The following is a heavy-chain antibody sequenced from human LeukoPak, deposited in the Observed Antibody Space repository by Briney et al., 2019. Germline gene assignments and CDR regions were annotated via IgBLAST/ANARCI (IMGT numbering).Heavy chain of an antibody. CDR2: IIPILGIA. D-gene: IGHD5-24*01. J-gene: IGHJ4*02. Sequence: ASVKVSCKASGYTFTGYYMHWVRQAPGQGLEWMGRIIPILGIANYAQKFQGRVTITADKSTSTAYMELSSLRSEDTAVYYCARAARVEMATILDYWGQGTLVTVSS. V-gene: IGHV1-69*04. CDR1: GYTFTGYY. CDR3: ARAARVEMATILDY.